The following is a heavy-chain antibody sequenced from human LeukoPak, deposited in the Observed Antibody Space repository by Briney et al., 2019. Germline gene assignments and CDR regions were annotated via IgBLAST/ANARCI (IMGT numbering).Heavy chain of an antibody. CDR3: ERERYCCGYCYSGFLEFDI. CDR1: GGSISSYY. J-gene: IGHJ3*02. V-gene: IGHV4-4*07. CDR2: IYTSGST. Sequence: PSETLCLTCTVSGGSISSYYWSWIRQPAGKGLEWIGRIYTSGSTTYNPSLKSRVTLSVETSKNQFSLKLSSVTAADTAVYYCERERYCCGYCYSGFLEFDIWGQGTMVTVSS. D-gene: IGHD2-21*01.